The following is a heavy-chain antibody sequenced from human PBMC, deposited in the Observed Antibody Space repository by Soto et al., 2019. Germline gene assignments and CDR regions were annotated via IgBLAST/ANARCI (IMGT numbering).Heavy chain of an antibody. Sequence: ESGGGLVKPGGSLRLSCAASGFTFSSYSMNWVRQAPGKGLEWVSSISSSSSHIFYADSVKGRLTISRDNANNSLYLQMNSLRVEDTAVYYCATRYCTSTNCYSFDYWGQGILVTVSS. J-gene: IGHJ4*02. CDR3: ATRYCTSTNCYSFDY. D-gene: IGHD2-2*01. V-gene: IGHV3-21*01. CDR2: ISSSSSHI. CDR1: GFTFSSYS.